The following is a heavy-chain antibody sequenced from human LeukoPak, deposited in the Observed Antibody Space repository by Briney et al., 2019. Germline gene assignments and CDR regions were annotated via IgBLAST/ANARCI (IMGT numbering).Heavy chain of an antibody. D-gene: IGHD3-22*01. CDR3: ARVNYYDSSGYGY. CDR2: INPNSGGT. CDR1: GYTFTGYY. V-gene: IGHV1-2*02. J-gene: IGHJ4*02. Sequence: ASVKVSCKASGYTFTGYYMHWVRQAPGQGLEWMGWINPNSGGTNYAQKFQGRVTMTRDTSISTAYMELSRLRSDDTAVYYCARVNYYDSSGYGYWGQGTLVNVSS.